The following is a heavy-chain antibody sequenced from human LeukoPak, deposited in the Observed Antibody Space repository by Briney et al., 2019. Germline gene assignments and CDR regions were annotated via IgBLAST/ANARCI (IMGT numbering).Heavy chain of an antibody. J-gene: IGHJ4*02. CDR2: ISYDGSNK. Sequence: GGTLRLSCAASGFTFSSYAMHWVRQAPGKGLEWVAVISYDGSNKYYADSVKGRFTISRDNSKNTLYLQMNSLRAEDTAVYYCARDYYDSSGYSLAFDYWGQGALVTVSS. V-gene: IGHV3-30*01. CDR1: GFTFSSYA. CDR3: ARDYYDSSGYSLAFDY. D-gene: IGHD3-22*01.